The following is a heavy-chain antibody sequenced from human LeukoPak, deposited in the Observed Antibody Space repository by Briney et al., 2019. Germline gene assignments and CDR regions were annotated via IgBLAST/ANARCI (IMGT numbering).Heavy chain of an antibody. J-gene: IGHJ4*02. CDR1: GFTFSNYA. CDR2: ISGSGDST. CDR3: AKDLLGYCYSTSCYLGY. Sequence: GGSLRLSCAASGFTFSNYAMSWVRQAPGKGLEWVSAISGSGDSTYYADSVKGRFTVSGDNSKNTLYVQMNSLRAEDTAVYYCAKDLLGYCYSTSCYLGYWGQGTLVTVSS. V-gene: IGHV3-23*01. D-gene: IGHD2-2*01.